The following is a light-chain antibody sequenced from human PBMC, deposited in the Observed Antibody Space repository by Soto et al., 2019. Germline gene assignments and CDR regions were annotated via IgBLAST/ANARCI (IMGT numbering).Light chain of an antibody. J-gene: IGLJ2*01. Sequence: QSALTQPPSASGSPGQSVTISCTGSSDDIGTYDYVSWYQQQPGKAPILMLFEVTQRPSGVPVRFSGSKSGNTASLTVSGLQPDDAGDYFCQAYAGRKPFFFGGGTKLTVL. CDR1: SDDIGTYDY. CDR3: QAYAGRKPFF. CDR2: EVT. V-gene: IGLV2-8*01.